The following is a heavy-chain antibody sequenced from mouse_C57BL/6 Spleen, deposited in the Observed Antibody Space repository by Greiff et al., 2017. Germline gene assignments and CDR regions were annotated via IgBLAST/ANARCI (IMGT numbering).Heavy chain of an antibody. Sequence: QVQLQQPGAELVMPGASVKLSCKASGYTFTSYWMHWVKQRPGQGLEWIGEIDPSDSYTNYNQKFKGKSTLTVDKSSSTAYMQLSSLTSEDSAVYYCARVEKDSAEGCAYWGQGTLVTVSA. V-gene: IGHV1-69*01. D-gene: IGHD3-2*01. CDR3: ARVEKDSAEGCAY. CDR1: GYTFTSYW. J-gene: IGHJ3*01. CDR2: IDPSDSYT.